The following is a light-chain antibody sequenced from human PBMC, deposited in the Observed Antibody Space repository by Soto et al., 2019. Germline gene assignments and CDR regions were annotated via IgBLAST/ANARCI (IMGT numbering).Light chain of an antibody. J-gene: IGKJ3*01. V-gene: IGKV3-20*01. CDR2: GAS. CDR1: QSVSSSY. Sequence: EIVLTQSPGTLSLSPGERATLSCRARQSVSSSYLAWYQQKPCQAPRLLIYGASSRATGIPDRFTGSGFGTDCTRTIIRLEPEAFAVYYCQPSGRSPPGGTVAPGTKVDIK. CDR3: QPSGRSPPGGT.